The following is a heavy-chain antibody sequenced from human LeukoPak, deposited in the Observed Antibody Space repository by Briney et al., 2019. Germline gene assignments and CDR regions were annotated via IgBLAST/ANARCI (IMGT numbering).Heavy chain of an antibody. CDR2: ISGSSSST. CDR3: ARWERGYSYGFVY. D-gene: IGHD5-18*01. J-gene: IGHJ4*02. CDR1: GFTFRSYA. Sequence: GGSLRLSCEASGFTFRSYAMSWVRQAPGKGLEWVSAISGSSSSTYYADSVKGRFSISTDNSKNTLYLQMNSLRAEDTAVYYCARWERGYSYGFVYWGQGTLVTVSS. V-gene: IGHV3-23*01.